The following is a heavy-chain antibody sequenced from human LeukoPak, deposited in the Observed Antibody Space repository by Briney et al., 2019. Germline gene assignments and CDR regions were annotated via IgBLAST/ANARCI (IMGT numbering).Heavy chain of an antibody. J-gene: IGHJ5*02. CDR1: GDPMSSGGFS. D-gene: IGHD2-15*01. V-gene: IGHV4-30-4*07. CDR3: ARTYRRGGNWFDP. CDR2: IYYRGST. Sequence: PSETLSLTCAVSGDPMSSGGFSWSWIRQPPGKGLEWIAYIYYRGSTNYNPSLKSRVNISVDTSKNQFSLKLNSVTAADTAVYYCARTYRRGGNWFDPWGQGTLVTVSS.